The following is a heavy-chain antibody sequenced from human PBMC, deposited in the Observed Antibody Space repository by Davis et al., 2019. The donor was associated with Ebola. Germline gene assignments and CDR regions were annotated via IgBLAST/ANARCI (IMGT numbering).Heavy chain of an antibody. J-gene: IGHJ6*02. Sequence: ESLNISCTGSGYSSTSSWIGWLRHMPGKGLEWMGIIYPGDSDTRYSPSFQGQVTISANKSISTAYLQWSSLKASDTAMYYCARFRARNYYYYGMDVWGQGTTVTVSS. CDR1: GYSSTSSW. D-gene: IGHD1-14*01. CDR2: IYPGDSDT. V-gene: IGHV5-51*01. CDR3: ARFRARNYYYYGMDV.